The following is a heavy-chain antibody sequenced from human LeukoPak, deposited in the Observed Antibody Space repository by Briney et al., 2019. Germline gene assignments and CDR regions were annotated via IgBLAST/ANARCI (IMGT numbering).Heavy chain of an antibody. CDR2: IDTDTGNP. D-gene: IGHD1-1*01. V-gene: IGHV7-4-1*02. Sequence: GASVTVSCTASGYTFRRYFMNWVRQAPGQGLEWMGNIDTDTGNPKYAPGFTGHFVFSLDTSVSTAYLQINSLRAEDTAVYYCARGTPTPGVDYWGQGTQVTVSS. J-gene: IGHJ4*02. CDR3: ARGTPTPGVDY. CDR1: GYTFRRYF.